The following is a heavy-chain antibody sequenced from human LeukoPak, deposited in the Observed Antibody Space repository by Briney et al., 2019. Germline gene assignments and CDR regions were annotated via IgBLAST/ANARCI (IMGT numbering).Heavy chain of an antibody. J-gene: IGHJ5*02. CDR2: VSYDGTVQ. Sequence: PGGSLRLSCAASGFNFGIYTMVWLRQAPGKGPEWVAVVSYDGTVQYYRDSVKGRFIISRDNARSTVSLQMSSLRIEDTALYYCARDWGVDTWGQGTLVTVS. CDR3: ARDWGVDT. CDR1: GFNFGIYT. D-gene: IGHD3-16*01. V-gene: IGHV3-30*04.